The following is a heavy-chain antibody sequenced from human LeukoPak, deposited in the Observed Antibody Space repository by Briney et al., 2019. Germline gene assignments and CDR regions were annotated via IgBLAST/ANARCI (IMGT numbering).Heavy chain of an antibody. V-gene: IGHV3-48*03. CDR1: GFTFSSYE. CDR2: ISSSGSTI. Sequence: GGSLRLSCAASGFTFSSYEMNWVRQAPGKGLEWVSYISSSGSTIYYADSVKGRFTISRDNAKNSLYLQMNSLRAEDMALYYCAKDIGAVAGPSYFDYWGQGTLVTVSS. CDR3: AKDIGAVAGPSYFDY. D-gene: IGHD6-19*01. J-gene: IGHJ4*02.